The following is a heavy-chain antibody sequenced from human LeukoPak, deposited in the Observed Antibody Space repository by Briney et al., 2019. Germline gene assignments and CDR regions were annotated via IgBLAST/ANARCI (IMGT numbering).Heavy chain of an antibody. CDR1: GYTFTDYY. CDR3: ASLYYYDSRSYLSSESTFDY. CDR2: INPNTGGT. V-gene: IGHV1-2*02. Sequence: ASVKVSCKASGYTFTDYYMQWVRQAPGQGLEWMGWINPNTGGTDYAQKFQGRVTMTRDTSVNTAYMELSSLRSDDTALYYCASLYYYDSRSYLSSESTFDYWGQGTLVTVSS. J-gene: IGHJ4*02. D-gene: IGHD3-22*01.